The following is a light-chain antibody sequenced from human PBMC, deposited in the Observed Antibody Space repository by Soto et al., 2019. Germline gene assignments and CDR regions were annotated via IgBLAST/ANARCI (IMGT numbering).Light chain of an antibody. J-gene: IGLJ2*01. V-gene: IGLV2-14*03. CDR2: DVS. CDR3: SSYTSRSTLGV. CDR1: NSDIGGYNY. Sequence: QSALTQPASVSGSPGQSITISCTGTNSDIGGYNYVSWHLQHPGKAPKLMIYDVSNRPSGVSYRFSGSKSGNTASLTISGLQAEDEADYYCSSYTSRSTLGVFGGGTMLTVL.